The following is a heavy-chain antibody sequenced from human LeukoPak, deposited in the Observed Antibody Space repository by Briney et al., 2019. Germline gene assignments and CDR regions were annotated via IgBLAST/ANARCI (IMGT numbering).Heavy chain of an antibody. CDR3: ARVSCSSTSCKRYYYYGMDV. D-gene: IGHD2-2*01. CDR2: ISYSGST. CDR1: GGSISSGGSY. Sequence: PSQTLSLTCTVSGGSISSGGSYWSWIRQHPGKGLXXIGYISYSGSTYYNPSLKSRVTISVDTSKNQFSLKLSSVTAADTAVYYCARVSCSSTSCKRYYYYGMDVWGKGTTVTVSS. V-gene: IGHV4-31*03. J-gene: IGHJ6*04.